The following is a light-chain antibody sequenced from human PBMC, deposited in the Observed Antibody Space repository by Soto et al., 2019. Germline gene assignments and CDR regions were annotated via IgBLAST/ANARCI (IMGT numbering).Light chain of an antibody. J-gene: IGKJ3*01. Sequence: EIVLTQAPDTLSLSPGESATLSCRASQSVSSSLACYQQIPGQAPRLLIYDASNRATGIPARFSGSGSGTDFTLTISSLEPEDFAVYYCQQRSNWPPEVTFGPGTKVDIK. V-gene: IGKV3-11*01. CDR2: DAS. CDR3: QQRSNWPPEVT. CDR1: QSVSSS.